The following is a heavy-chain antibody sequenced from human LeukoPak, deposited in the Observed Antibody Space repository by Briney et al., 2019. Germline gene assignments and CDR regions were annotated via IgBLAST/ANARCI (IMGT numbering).Heavy chain of an antibody. Sequence: SVTVSCKASGYTFTGYYMHWVRHGHAQGIEWMGLINSNSGGTNYAQKLQGRVTVTRDMSISKAYMELSRVRSDDTAVYYCARGGYNGYDPPNDYWGQGTLVTVSS. CDR3: ARGGYNGYDPPNDY. D-gene: IGHD5-12*01. V-gene: IGHV1-2*02. J-gene: IGHJ4*02. CDR1: GYTFTGYY. CDR2: INSNSGGT.